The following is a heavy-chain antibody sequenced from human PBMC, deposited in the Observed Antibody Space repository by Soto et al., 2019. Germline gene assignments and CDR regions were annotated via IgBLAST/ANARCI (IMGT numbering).Heavy chain of an antibody. Sequence: QVQLVQSGAEVKKPGASVKVSCKASGYTFTGYYMHWVRQAPGQGLEWMGWINPNSGGTNYAQKFQGRVTITADESTSTAYMELSSLRSEDTAVYYCATLAAAVTYYFDYWGQGTLVTVSS. CDR1: GYTFTGYY. CDR3: ATLAAAVTYYFDY. D-gene: IGHD6-13*01. CDR2: INPNSGGT. V-gene: IGHV1-2*02. J-gene: IGHJ4*02.